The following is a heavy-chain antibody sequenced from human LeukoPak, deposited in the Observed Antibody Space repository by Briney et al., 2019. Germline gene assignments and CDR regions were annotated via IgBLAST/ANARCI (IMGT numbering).Heavy chain of an antibody. D-gene: IGHD6-6*01. Sequence: PSETLSLTCTVSGGSISSGDYYWSWIRQPPGKGLEWIGYIYYSGSTYYNPSLKSRVTISVDTSKNQFSLKLSSVTAADTAVYYCAGIEYSSSSTAFDIWGQGTMVTVSS. CDR2: IYYSGST. CDR3: AGIEYSSSSTAFDI. CDR1: GGSISSGDYY. V-gene: IGHV4-30-4*02. J-gene: IGHJ3*02.